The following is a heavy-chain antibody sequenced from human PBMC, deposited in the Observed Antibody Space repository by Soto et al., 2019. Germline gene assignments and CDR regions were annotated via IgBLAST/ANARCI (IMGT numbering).Heavy chain of an antibody. CDR1: GFTFSNYA. CDR2: ISGSGGST. CDR3: AKDKGSSWYEIEY. Sequence: GSMKLSFEASGFTFSNYAFTWVLPPPWKGLELVSTISGSGGSTYYADSVKGRFTISRDNSKNTLYLQMNSLRAEDTAVYYCAKDKGSSWYEIEYWGQGTLVTVSS. V-gene: IGHV3-23*01. J-gene: IGHJ4*02. D-gene: IGHD6-13*01.